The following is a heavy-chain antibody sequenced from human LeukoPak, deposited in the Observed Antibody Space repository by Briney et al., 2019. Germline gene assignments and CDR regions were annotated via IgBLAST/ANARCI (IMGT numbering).Heavy chain of an antibody. D-gene: IGHD6-19*01. Sequence: SETLSLTCTVSGGSISSYYWSWIRQPPGKGLEWIGYIYYSGSPNYNPSLKSRVTISIHTSKKQFSLKLSSVTAADTAVYYCARSIAVAGIVSDYYYYGMDVWGQGTTVTVSS. V-gene: IGHV4-59*08. J-gene: IGHJ6*02. CDR2: IYYSGSP. CDR3: ARSIAVAGIVSDYYYYGMDV. CDR1: GGSISSYY.